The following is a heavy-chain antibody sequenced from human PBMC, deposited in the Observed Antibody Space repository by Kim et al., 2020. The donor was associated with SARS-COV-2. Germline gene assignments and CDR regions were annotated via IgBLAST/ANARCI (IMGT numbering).Heavy chain of an antibody. CDR1: GGSFSGYY. J-gene: IGHJ4*02. Sequence: SETLSLTCAVYGGSFSGYYWSWIRQPPGKGLEWIGEINHSGSTNYNPSLKSGVTISVDTSKNQFSLKLSSVTAADTAVYYCARGRARALPPIDYWGQGTLVTVSS. CDR2: INHSGST. CDR3: ARGRARALPPIDY. D-gene: IGHD3-3*02. V-gene: IGHV4-34*01.